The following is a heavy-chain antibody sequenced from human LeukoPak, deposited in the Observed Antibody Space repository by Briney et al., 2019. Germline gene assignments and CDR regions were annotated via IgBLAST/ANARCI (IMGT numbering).Heavy chain of an antibody. CDR3: AKSSRIKLWFGELDS. Sequence: GGSLRLSCAASGFTFSSYSMNWVRQAPGKGLEWVPSISSSSSYIYYADSVKGRFTISRDNSKNTLYLQMNSLRAEDTAVYYCAKSSRIKLWFGELDSWGQGTLVTVSS. CDR1: GFTFSSYS. D-gene: IGHD3-10*01. CDR2: ISSSSSYI. V-gene: IGHV3-21*01. J-gene: IGHJ4*02.